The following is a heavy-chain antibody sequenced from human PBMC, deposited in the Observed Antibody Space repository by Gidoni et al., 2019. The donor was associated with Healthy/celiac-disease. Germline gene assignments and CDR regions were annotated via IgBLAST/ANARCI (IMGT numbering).Heavy chain of an antibody. CDR3: ARHKGGYSYGYVAFDI. CDR1: GYSFTSYW. J-gene: IGHJ3*02. V-gene: IGHV5-10-1*03. D-gene: IGHD5-18*01. Sequence: EVQLVQSGAEVKKPGESLRISCKGSGYSFTSYWISWVRQMPGKGLEWMGRIDPSDSYTNYSPSFQGHVTISADKSISTAYLQWSSLKASDTAMYYCARHKGGYSYGYVAFDIWGQGTMVTVSS. CDR2: IDPSDSYT.